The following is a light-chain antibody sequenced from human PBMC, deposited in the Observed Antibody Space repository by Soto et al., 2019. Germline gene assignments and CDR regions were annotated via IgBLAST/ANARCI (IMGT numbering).Light chain of an antibody. J-gene: IGKJ2*01. Sequence: EIFMTQSPATLSVSAGERATLSCRASHSVGGNIAWYQQGPGQAPRLLIYATSTRATGIPARFSGRGSGTEFTLTITSLQSEDSAVYYCQQYNDWPNYTFGQGTKLEIK. V-gene: IGKV3-15*01. CDR3: QQYNDWPNYT. CDR2: ATS. CDR1: HSVGGN.